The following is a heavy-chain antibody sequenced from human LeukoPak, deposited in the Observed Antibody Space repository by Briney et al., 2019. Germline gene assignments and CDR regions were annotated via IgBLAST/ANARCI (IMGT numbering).Heavy chain of an antibody. J-gene: IGHJ4*02. CDR3: TSWRSSGFSN. CDR1: GLTFSGSA. CDR2: IRSKANSYAT. D-gene: IGHD6-19*01. Sequence: GGSLKLSCAASGLTFSGSAIHWVRQASGKGLEWVGRIRSKANSYATAYTASVQGRFTISRDDSKNTAYLQMNSLKTEDTAVYYCTSWRSSGFSNWGQGTLVTVSS. V-gene: IGHV3-73*01.